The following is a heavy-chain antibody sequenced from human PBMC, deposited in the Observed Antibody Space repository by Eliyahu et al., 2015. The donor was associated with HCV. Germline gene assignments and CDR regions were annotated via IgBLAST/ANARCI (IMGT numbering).Heavy chain of an antibody. CDR3: ATERYSSVDYYYYYGMDV. V-gene: IGHV4-39*01. CDR2: IYYSGST. Sequence: QLQLQESGPGLVKPSETLSLTCTVSGGSISXSSYYWGWIRQPPGKGLEWIGSIYYSGSTYYNPSLKSRVTISVDTSKNQFSLKLSSVTAADTAVYYCATERYSSVDYYYYYGMDVWGQGTTVTVSS. J-gene: IGHJ6*02. D-gene: IGHD6-25*01. CDR1: GGSISXSSYY.